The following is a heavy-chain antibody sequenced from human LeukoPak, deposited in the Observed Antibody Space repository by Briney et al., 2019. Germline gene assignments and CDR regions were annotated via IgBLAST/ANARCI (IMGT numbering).Heavy chain of an antibody. D-gene: IGHD3-10*01. CDR1: GFTVSSDY. CDR3: ARGLYASGSYYPVYFYY. Sequence: GGSLRFSCAASGFTVSSDYINCVRQAPGKGLEWVSVIYSSGRTYYADSVKGRFTISRDNSKNTLYLQMNSLRAEDTAVYYCARGLYASGSYYPVYFYYWGQGTLVTVSS. J-gene: IGHJ4*02. V-gene: IGHV3-66*02. CDR2: IYSSGRT.